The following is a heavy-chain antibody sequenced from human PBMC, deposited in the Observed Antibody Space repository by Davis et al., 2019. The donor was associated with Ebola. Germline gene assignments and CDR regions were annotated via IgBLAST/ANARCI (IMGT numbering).Heavy chain of an antibody. CDR2: ITPSGCTT. V-gene: IGHV3-23*01. D-gene: IGHD2/OR15-2a*01. CDR3: AKDGAWDRQLLGDYYYGMDV. CDR1: GFIFRNYV. Sequence: GESLKISCETSGFIFRNYVMNWVRQAPGKGLEWVSAITPSGCTTYYADSVKGRFTISKDNSKNTLYLQMNSLRAEDTAVYYCAKDGAWDRQLLGDYYYGMDVWGKGTTVTVSS. J-gene: IGHJ6*04.